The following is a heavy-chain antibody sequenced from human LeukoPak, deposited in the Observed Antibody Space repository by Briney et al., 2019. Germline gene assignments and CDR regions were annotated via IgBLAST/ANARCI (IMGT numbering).Heavy chain of an antibody. D-gene: IGHD3-10*01. CDR2: ISGSGDNT. CDR3: ANPSQQFLLWLGDLSV. J-gene: IGHJ4*02. Sequence: GGSLRLSCAASGFSFSTYAMTWVRQAPGMGLEWVSAISGSGDNTYYADSVKGRFTISRDNSKNTLYLQRNSLRADDTAVYYCANPSQQFLLWLGDLSVWGKGTRVPV. CDR1: GFSFSTYA. V-gene: IGHV3-23*01.